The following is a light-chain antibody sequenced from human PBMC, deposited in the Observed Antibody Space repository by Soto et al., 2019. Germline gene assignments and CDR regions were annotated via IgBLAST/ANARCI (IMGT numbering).Light chain of an antibody. V-gene: IGKV3-15*01. J-gene: IGKJ4*01. CDR1: QSVSSN. Sequence: EIVLTQSPATLSVSPGERATLSCRASQSVSSNLAWYQQIPGQAPRLLIYGASTRATGIPARFSGSGSGTEFTLTISSLQSEDFAVYYCQQYNNWPPELTFGGGAKVDIK. CDR3: QQYNNWPPELT. CDR2: GAS.